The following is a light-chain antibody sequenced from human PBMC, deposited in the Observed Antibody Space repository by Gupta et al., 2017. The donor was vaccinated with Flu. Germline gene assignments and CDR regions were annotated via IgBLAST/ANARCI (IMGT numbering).Light chain of an antibody. V-gene: IGLV3-21*02. J-gene: IGLJ2*01. Sequence: SYVPPQAPPVSVAPGQTARLTCGGNNIGSKSVHWYQHKPVRAPPLVVSGYGDRPSGITERFSDSNSGNTATLTINRGEAGDEADYYCQVWDSTSEVVFGGGTKLTVL. CDR3: QVWDSTSEVV. CDR2: GYG. CDR1: NIGSKS.